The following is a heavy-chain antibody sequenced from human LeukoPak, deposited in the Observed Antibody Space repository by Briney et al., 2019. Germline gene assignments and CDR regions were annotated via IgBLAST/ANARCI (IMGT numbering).Heavy chain of an antibody. Sequence: GGSLRLSCEASGFSFSDYGMHWVRQAPGKGLEWVAFIRYDGSNKYYADSVKGRFTDSRGNSQSTLYLQMNSLRVEDTAVYYCAKRVVIKSTDYFYYYIHVWGKGTTVTVSS. D-gene: IGHD3-3*01. CDR2: IRYDGSNK. J-gene: IGHJ6*03. CDR1: GFSFSDYG. V-gene: IGHV3-30*02. CDR3: AKRVVIKSTDYFYYYIHV.